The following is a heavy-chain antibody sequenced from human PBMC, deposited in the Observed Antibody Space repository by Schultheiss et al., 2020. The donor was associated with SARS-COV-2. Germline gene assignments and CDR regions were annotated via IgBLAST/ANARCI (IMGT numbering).Heavy chain of an antibody. CDR1: GGSLINYY. V-gene: IGHV4-34*01. J-gene: IGHJ4*02. Sequence: SETLSLTCAVHGGSLINYYWSWIRQPPGKGLEWIGEINHSGSTNYNPSLKSRVTISVDTSKNQFSLKLSSVTAADTAVYYCARGQRAYYYDSSGSPFDYWGQGTLVTVSS. D-gene: IGHD3-22*01. CDR3: ARGQRAYYYDSSGSPFDY. CDR2: INHSGST.